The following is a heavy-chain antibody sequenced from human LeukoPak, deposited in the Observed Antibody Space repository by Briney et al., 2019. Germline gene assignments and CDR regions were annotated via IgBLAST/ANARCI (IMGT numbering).Heavy chain of an antibody. Sequence: ASVKVSCKASGGTFSSYAISWVRQAPGQGLEWMGRIIPILGIANYAQKFQGRVTITADKSTSIAYMELSSLRSEDTAVYYCARDGYGDYRPGVYGMDVWGQGTTVTVSS. CDR2: IIPILGIA. CDR3: ARDGYGDYRPGVYGMDV. J-gene: IGHJ6*02. CDR1: GGTFSSYA. V-gene: IGHV1-69*04. D-gene: IGHD4-17*01.